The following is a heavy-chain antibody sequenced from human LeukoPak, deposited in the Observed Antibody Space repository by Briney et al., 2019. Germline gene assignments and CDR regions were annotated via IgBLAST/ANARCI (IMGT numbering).Heavy chain of an antibody. CDR2: IRYDGSNK. D-gene: IGHD5-18*01. CDR1: GFTFSSYG. CDR3: ARDLFDTAMVVYYFDY. J-gene: IGHJ4*02. Sequence: GGSLRLSCAASGFTFSSYGMHWVRQAPGKGLEWVAFIRYDGSNKYYADSVKGRFTISRDNSKNTLYLQMNSLRAEDTAVYYCARDLFDTAMVVYYFDYWGQGTLVTVSS. V-gene: IGHV3-30*02.